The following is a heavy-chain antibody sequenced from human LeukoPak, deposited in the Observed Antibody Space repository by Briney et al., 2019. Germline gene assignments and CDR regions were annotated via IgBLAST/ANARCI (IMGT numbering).Heavy chain of an antibody. CDR2: ISYSGST. Sequence: SETLSLTCTVSGGSISSYYWSWIRQPPGKGLEWIGYISYSGSTNYNPSLKGRVTISVDTSKNQFSLKLSSVTAADTAVYYCARAGWLQSKRIQHWYFDLSGRGTLVTVSS. CDR1: GGSISSYY. D-gene: IGHD5-24*01. CDR3: ARAGWLQSKRIQHWYFDL. J-gene: IGHJ2*01. V-gene: IGHV4-59*01.